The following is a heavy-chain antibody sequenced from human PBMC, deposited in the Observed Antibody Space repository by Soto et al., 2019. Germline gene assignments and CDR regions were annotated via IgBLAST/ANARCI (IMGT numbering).Heavy chain of an antibody. CDR1: GDTFSSFA. Sequence: QVHLVQSGAEVTKPGSSVKVSCKASGDTFSSFAISWVRQAPGQGLEWMGGIIPIFRTPKYGQKFQGRVTITADEPTSTAYMELSSLRSEDTAVYYCARDKDREQLGGNYYYALDVWGQGTTVIVSS. J-gene: IGHJ6*02. CDR2: IIPIFRTP. CDR3: ARDKDREQLGGNYYYALDV. D-gene: IGHD1-1*01. V-gene: IGHV1-69*12.